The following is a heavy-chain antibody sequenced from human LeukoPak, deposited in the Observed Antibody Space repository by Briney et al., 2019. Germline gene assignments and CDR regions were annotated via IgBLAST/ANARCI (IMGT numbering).Heavy chain of an antibody. V-gene: IGHV1-2*02. CDR3: ARVTYYVWGSYRSNWFDP. CDR1: GYTFTGYY. J-gene: IGHJ5*02. CDR2: INPNSGGT. D-gene: IGHD3-16*02. Sequence: ASVKVSCKASGYTFTGYYMHWVRQAPGQGLEWMGWINPNSGGTNYAQKFQGRVTMTRDTSISTAYMELSSLRSEDTAVYYCARVTYYVWGSYRSNWFDPWGQGTLVTVSS.